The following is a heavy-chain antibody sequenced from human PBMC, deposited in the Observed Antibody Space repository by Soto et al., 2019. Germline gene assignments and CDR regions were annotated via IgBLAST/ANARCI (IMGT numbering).Heavy chain of an antibody. J-gene: IGHJ5*02. CDR2: MNPNSGDT. V-gene: IGHV1-8*01. D-gene: IGHD4-17*01. CDR1: GSTFTSYD. CDR3: ARGVKYGAYSRWFDP. Sequence: QVQLVQSGAEVKKPGASVKVSCKASGSTFTSYDINWVRQATGQGLEYLGWMNPNSGDTAYVQKFQGRLTMTWDTSXXTAYMERSGLRSEDTALYFCARGVKYGAYSRWFDPWGQGTLVTVSS.